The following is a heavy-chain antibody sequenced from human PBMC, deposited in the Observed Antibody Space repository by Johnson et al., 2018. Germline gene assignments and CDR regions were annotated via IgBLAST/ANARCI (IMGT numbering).Heavy chain of an antibody. CDR1: GFTFSSKG. D-gene: IGHD6-13*01. Sequence: QVQLVESGGGVVQPGRSLRLSCAASGFTFSSKGMHWVRQAPGKGLEGVSIISYDGSNQYYADSLKGRFTISRDNSKNTLYLQMNRLRAEDTAVYYCAIGRDSSSWWVAEYFQHWGQGTLVTVSS. CDR2: ISYDGSNQ. CDR3: AIGRDSSSWWVAEYFQH. V-gene: IGHV3-30*03. J-gene: IGHJ1*01.